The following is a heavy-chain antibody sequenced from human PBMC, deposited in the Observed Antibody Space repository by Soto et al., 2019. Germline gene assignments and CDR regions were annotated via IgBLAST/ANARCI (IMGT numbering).Heavy chain of an antibody. V-gene: IGHV6-1*01. D-gene: IGHD3-16*01. Sequence: SQTLSLTCPISGDSVSSNHATWDWLRQTPSRGLEWLGRTYCRSKWYYDYALSVKSRITINPDTSNNQLSLQLNSVTPDDTAVYYCARLIGNSWLDSWGQGTLVTVSS. CDR3: ARLIGNSWLDS. CDR2: TYCRSKWYY. CDR1: GDSVSSNHAT. J-gene: IGHJ5*01.